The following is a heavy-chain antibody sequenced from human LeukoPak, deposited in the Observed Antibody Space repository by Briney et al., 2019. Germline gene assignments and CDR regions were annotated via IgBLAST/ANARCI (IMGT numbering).Heavy chain of an antibody. V-gene: IGHV4-31*03. J-gene: IGHJ6*02. D-gene: IGHD6-13*01. CDR3: ARDLVSSSWGMDV. CDR1: GGSTSSGGYY. Sequence: SQTLSLTCTVSGGSTSSGGYYWSWIRQHPGKALEWIGYIYYSGSTYYNPSLKSRVTISVDTSKNQFSLKLSSVTAADTAVYYCARDLVSSSWGMDVWGQGTTVTVSS. CDR2: IYYSGST.